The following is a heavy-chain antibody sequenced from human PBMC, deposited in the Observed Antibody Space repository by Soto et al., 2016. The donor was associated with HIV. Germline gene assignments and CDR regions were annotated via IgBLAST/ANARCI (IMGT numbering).Heavy chain of an antibody. CDR3: ARRRVVVAAGFDP. V-gene: IGHV1-69*01. CDR1: GGTFNSYP. J-gene: IGHJ5*02. Sequence: QVQLVQSGAEVKKPGSSVKVSCKTSGGTFNSYPISWVRQAPGQGLEWMGGIIPIFGTANYAQKFQGRVTITADESTSTAYMELSSLRSEDTAVYYCARRRVVVAAGFDPWGQGTLGHRLL. CDR2: IIPIFGTA. D-gene: IGHD2-15*01.